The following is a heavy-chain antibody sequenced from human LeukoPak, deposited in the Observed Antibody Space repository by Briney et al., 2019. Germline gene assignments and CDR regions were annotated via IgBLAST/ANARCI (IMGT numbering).Heavy chain of an antibody. V-gene: IGHV3-33*01. D-gene: IGHD6-13*01. CDR2: IWHDGSDK. Sequence: GGSLRLSCAASGLIFSHFAMHWVRQAPDRGLEWVAVIWHDGSDKYYADSVKGRFTISRDNSKNTLYLEVNSLRAEDTAVFYCVRDPGMGPWNGLDVWGQGTTVTVSS. CDR1: GLIFSHFA. J-gene: IGHJ6*02. CDR3: VRDPGMGPWNGLDV.